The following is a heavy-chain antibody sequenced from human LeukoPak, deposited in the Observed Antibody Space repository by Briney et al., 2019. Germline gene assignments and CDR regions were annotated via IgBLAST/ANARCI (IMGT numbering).Heavy chain of an antibody. Sequence: GGSLRLSCTASGFTFGDYAMSWVRQAPGKGLEWVGFIRSKAYGGTTEYAASVKGRFTISRDDSKSIAYLQMNSLKTEDTAVYYCTRDDLDYDMLIRYYYYGMDVWGQGTTVTVSS. CDR3: TRDDLDYDMLIRYYYYGMDV. V-gene: IGHV3-49*04. D-gene: IGHD3-9*01. CDR1: GFTFGDYA. J-gene: IGHJ6*02. CDR2: IRSKAYGGTT.